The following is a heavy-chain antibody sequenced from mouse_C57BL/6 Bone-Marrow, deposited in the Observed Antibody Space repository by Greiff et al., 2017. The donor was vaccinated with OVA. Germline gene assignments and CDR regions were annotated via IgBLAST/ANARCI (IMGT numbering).Heavy chain of an antibody. J-gene: IGHJ1*03. V-gene: IGHV1-64*01. D-gene: IGHD1-1*01. Sequence: QVQLQQPGAELVKPGASVKLSCKASGYTFTSYWMHWVKQRPGQGLEWIGMIHPNSGSTNYNEKFKSKATLTVDKSSSTAYMQLSSLTSEDSAVYYCARRDITTVVGYFDVWGTGTTVTVSS. CDR2: IHPNSGST. CDR1: GYTFTSYW. CDR3: ARRDITTVVGYFDV.